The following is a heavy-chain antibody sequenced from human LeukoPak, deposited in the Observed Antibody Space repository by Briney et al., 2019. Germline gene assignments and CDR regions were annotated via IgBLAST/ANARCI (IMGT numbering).Heavy chain of an antibody. Sequence: SETLSLTCAVYGGSFSGYYWSWIRQPPGKGLEWIGYIYYSGSTNYNPSLKSRVTISVDTSKNQFSLKLSSVTAADTAVYYCAGPLYYYDSSGYYYPFGYWGQGTLVTVSS. CDR3: AGPLYYYDSSGYYYPFGY. CDR1: GGSFSGYY. D-gene: IGHD3-22*01. J-gene: IGHJ4*02. CDR2: IYYSGST. V-gene: IGHV4-59*01.